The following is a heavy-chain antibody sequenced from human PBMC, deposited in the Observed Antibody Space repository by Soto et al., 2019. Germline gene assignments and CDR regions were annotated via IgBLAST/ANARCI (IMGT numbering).Heavy chain of an antibody. CDR3: ARGPSISAVTPPDY. V-gene: IGHV3-64*01. CDR2: ISSNGGST. CDR1: GFTFSSYA. D-gene: IGHD6-13*01. J-gene: IGHJ4*02. Sequence: EVQLVESGGGLVQPGGSLRLSCAASGFTFSSYAMHWVRQAPGKGLEYVSAISSNGGSTYYANSVKGRFTISRDNSKNTLYLQMGSLRAEDMAVYYCARGPSISAVTPPDYWGQGTLVTVSS.